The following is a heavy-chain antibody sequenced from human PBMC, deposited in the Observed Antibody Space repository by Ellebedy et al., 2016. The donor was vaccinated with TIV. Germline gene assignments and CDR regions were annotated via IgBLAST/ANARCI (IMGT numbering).Heavy chain of an antibody. V-gene: IGHV3-33*01. CDR2: IWYNGNKK. D-gene: IGHD2-15*01. CDR1: GFNFSDYG. J-gene: IGHJ4*02. CDR3: AREWSGAKFDF. Sequence: GGSLRLXCTASGFNFSDYGMHWVCQAPGRGLEWVAIIWYNGNKKYYADSVKGRFTVSRDNSKNTLYLQMNSLTAEDTAMYYCAREWSGAKFDFWGQGTLITVSP.